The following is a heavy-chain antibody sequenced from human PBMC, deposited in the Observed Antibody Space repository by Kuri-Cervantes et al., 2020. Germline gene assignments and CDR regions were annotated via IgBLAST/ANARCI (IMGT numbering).Heavy chain of an antibody. V-gene: IGHV3-9*01. CDR2: ISWNSGSI. CDR1: GFTFVDYA. D-gene: IGHD1-26*01. Sequence: GGSLRLSCAASGFTFVDYAMHWVRQAPGKGLEWVSGISWNSGSIGYADSVKGRFTISRDNSKNTLYLQMNSLRAEDTAVYYCAKLQRPLFFVGMVDYWGQGTLVTVSS. J-gene: IGHJ4*02. CDR3: AKLQRPLFFVGMVDY.